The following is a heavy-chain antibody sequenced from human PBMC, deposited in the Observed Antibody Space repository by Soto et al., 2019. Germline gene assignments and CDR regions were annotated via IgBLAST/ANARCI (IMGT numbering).Heavy chain of an antibody. J-gene: IGHJ6*02. CDR3: GGSSRDVHYF. CDR2: IYYSGNT. V-gene: IGHV4-30-4*08. D-gene: IGHD6-25*01. CDR1: GESLNSGSYS. Sequence: PSKSLSLTWSVEGESLNSGSYSWAWIRQPPGKGLEWIGNIYYSGNTYYNPSLKSRLMISIDTSKNQFSLKVGSVTAAATAEYECGGSSRDVHYFWSQRTSDLVSS.